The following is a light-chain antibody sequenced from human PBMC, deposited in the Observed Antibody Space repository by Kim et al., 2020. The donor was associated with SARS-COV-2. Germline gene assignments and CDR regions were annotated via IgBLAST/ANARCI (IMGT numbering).Light chain of an antibody. CDR1: TGAVTSGYY. Sequence: QAVVTQEPSLTVSPGGTVTLTCASSTGAVTSGYYPNWFQQKPGQAPRAPIYSTSNKHSWTPARFSGSLLGGKAALTLSGVQPEDEAEYYCLLYYGGAQGGVFGGGTQLTVL. CDR3: LLYYGGAQGGV. CDR2: STS. J-gene: IGLJ3*02. V-gene: IGLV7-43*01.